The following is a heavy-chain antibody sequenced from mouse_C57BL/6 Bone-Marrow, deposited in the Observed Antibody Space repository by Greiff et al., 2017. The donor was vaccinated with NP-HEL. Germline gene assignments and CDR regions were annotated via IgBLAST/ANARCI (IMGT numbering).Heavy chain of an antibody. CDR1: GYTFTSYG. Sequence: VQLVESGAELARPGASVKLSCKASGYTFTSYGISWVKQRTGQGLEWIGEIYPRSGNTYYNEKFTVKATLTADKSSRTAYMELRSLTSEDSAVYFCARWAYYSIHWYFDVWGTGTTVTVSS. D-gene: IGHD2-5*01. J-gene: IGHJ1*03. V-gene: IGHV1-81*01. CDR2: IYPRSGNT. CDR3: ARWAYYSIHWYFDV.